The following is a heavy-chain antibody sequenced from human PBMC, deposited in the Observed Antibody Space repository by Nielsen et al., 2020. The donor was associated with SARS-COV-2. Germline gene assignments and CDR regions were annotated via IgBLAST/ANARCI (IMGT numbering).Heavy chain of an antibody. CDR1: GGTFSSYA. CDR2: MNPNSGNT. D-gene: IGHD3-22*01. Sequence: ASVKVSCKASGGTFSSYAISWVRQAPGQGLEWMGWMNPNSGNTGYAQKFQGRVTMTRNTSISTAYTELSSLRSEDTAVYYCARGDSSGYYLLNYYYGMDVWGQGTTVTVSS. V-gene: IGHV1-8*02. J-gene: IGHJ6*02. CDR3: ARGDSSGYYLLNYYYGMDV.